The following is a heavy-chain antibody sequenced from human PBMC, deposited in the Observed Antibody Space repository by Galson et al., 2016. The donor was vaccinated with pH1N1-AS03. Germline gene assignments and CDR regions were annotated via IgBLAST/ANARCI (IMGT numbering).Heavy chain of an antibody. V-gene: IGHV1-18*01. CDR3: ARYLPLPDAYGVDA. J-gene: IGHJ6*02. Sequence: SVKVSCKASGYTFSSYGISWVRQAPGQGLEWVGWISAYNGNTHYAQNLQGRVTMTTDTSTSTAYMELRSLRSDDTAIYYCARYLPLPDAYGVDAWGQGTTVTVSS. CDR1: GYTFSSYG. CDR2: ISAYNGNT. D-gene: IGHD2-15*01.